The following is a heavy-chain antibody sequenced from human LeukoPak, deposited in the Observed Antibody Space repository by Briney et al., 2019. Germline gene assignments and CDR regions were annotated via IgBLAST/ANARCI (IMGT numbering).Heavy chain of an antibody. J-gene: IGHJ5*02. CDR1: GGSFSGYY. D-gene: IGHD2-15*01. Sequence: SETLSLTCAVYGGSFSGYYWSWIRQPPGKGLEWIGEINHSGSINYNPSLKSRVTISVDTSKNQFSLKLSSVNAADTAVYYCARGRDIGYCSGGSCYSVYRSTRNNWFDPWGQGTLVTVSS. V-gene: IGHV4-34*01. CDR2: INHSGSI. CDR3: ARGRDIGYCSGGSCYSVYRSTRNNWFDP.